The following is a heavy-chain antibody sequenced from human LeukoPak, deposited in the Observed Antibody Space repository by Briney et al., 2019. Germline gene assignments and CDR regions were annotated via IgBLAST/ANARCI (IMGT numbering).Heavy chain of an antibody. D-gene: IGHD6-13*01. V-gene: IGHV3-23*01. Sequence: GGSLRLSCAASGFTFSSYAMSWVRQAPGKGVEWVSAISGSGGSTYYADSVKGRFTISRDNSKNTLYLQMNSLRAEDTAVYYCARRPRTGYSSSPTDYWGQGSLVTVSS. J-gene: IGHJ4*02. CDR2: ISGSGGST. CDR3: ARRPRTGYSSSPTDY. CDR1: GFTFSSYA.